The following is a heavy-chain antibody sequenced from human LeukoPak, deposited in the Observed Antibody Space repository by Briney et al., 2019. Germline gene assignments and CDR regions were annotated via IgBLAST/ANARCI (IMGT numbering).Heavy chain of an antibody. V-gene: IGHV1-18*01. Sequence: ASVKVPCKASGYTFTSYGISWVRQAPGQGLEWMGWISAYNGNTNYAQKLQGRVTMTTDTSTSTAYMELRSLRSDDTAVNYCARDWQPHYSGSYFYYYGMDVWGQGTTVTVSS. CDR1: GYTFTSYG. CDR2: ISAYNGNT. CDR3: ARDWQPHYSGSYFYYYGMDV. D-gene: IGHD1-26*01. J-gene: IGHJ6*02.